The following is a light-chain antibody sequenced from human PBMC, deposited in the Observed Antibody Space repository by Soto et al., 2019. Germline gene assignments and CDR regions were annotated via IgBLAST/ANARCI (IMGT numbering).Light chain of an antibody. Sequence: DIQMTQSPSTLSASVGDRVTTTCRASQSISSWLAWYQQKPGEAPKLLIYQASILESGVPSRFSGSGSGTEFTLTITRLQPDDFATYYCQQYNSYPVTFGGGTRVEIK. J-gene: IGKJ4*01. CDR2: QAS. V-gene: IGKV1-5*03. CDR3: QQYNSYPVT. CDR1: QSISSW.